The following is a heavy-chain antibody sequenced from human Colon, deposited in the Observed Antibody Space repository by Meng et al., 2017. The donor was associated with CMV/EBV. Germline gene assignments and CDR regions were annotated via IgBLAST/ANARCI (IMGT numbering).Heavy chain of an antibody. CDR3: ARFGDGSGYYYRGAFDL. V-gene: IGHV4-39*07. CDR2: IFHSGST. J-gene: IGHJ5*02. Sequence: GSLRLSCTVSGGSISSSTHFWGWIRQSPGKGLEWIGTIFHSGSTYHNPSLKSRVTISVDTSKNQFSLKLSSVTAADTAVYYCARFGDGSGYYYRGAFDLWGQGTLVTVSS. CDR1: GGSISSSTHF. D-gene: IGHD3-22*01.